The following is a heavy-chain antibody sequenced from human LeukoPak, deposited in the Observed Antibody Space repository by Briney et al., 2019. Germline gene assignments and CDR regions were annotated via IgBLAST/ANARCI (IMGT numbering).Heavy chain of an antibody. CDR1: GYTFTSYD. J-gene: IGHJ4*02. CDR2: MNPNSGNT. D-gene: IGHD6-13*01. CDR3: ARGEAPLGSSSWGA. Sequence: ASVTVSFTASGYTFTSYDINWVRQATGQGLEWVGWMNPNSGNTGYAQKFQGRVTMTRNTSISTAYMELSSLRSEDTAVYYCARGEAPLGSSSWGAWGQGTLVTVSS. V-gene: IGHV1-8*01.